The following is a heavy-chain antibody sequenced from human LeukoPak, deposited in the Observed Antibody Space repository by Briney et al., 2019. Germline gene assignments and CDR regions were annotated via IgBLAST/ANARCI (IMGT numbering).Heavy chain of an antibody. CDR3: VRGKRNGYFGATTYYNDFYYMDV. D-gene: IGHD3-10*01. CDR2: VIAISGTT. Sequence: SVKVSCKASGDSFNNFAFSWVRQAPGQGLEWIGGVIAISGTTNYAQRFQGRVTITTDESTNTAYMHLSSLRSEDSALYYCVRGKRNGYFGATTYYNDFYYMDVWGKGTTVTVSS. V-gene: IGHV1-69*05. J-gene: IGHJ6*03. CDR1: GDSFNNFA.